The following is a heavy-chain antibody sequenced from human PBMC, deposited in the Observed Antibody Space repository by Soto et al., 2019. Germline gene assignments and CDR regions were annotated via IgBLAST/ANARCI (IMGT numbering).Heavy chain of an antibody. Sequence: GGSLRLSCAASGFTFSGSAMHWVRQASGKGLEWVGRIRSKANSYATAYAASVKGRFTISRDDSKNTAYLQMNSLKTEDTAVYYCTSGDIDAFDILGQGTMVTVSS. D-gene: IGHD7-27*01. CDR1: GFTFSGSA. CDR3: TSGDIDAFDI. CDR2: IRSKANSYAT. J-gene: IGHJ3*02. V-gene: IGHV3-73*01.